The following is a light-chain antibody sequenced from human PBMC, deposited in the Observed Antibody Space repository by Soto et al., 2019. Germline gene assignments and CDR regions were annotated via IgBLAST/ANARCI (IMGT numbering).Light chain of an antibody. CDR1: QSMSNY. V-gene: IGKV1-39*01. CDR3: QKSYSTPRT. J-gene: IGKJ1*01. Sequence: DIQMTQSPSSLSASVGDRVTITCRASQSMSNYLNWYQQKPGKAPKLLMYAASSLQSGVPSRFGGSGSGTDFTLTISSLQPEDFATYYCQKSYSTPRTFGQGTKVEIK. CDR2: AAS.